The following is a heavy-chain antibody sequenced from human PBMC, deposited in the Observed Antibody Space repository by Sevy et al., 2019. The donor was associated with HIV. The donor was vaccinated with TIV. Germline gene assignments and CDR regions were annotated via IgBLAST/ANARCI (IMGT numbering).Heavy chain of an antibody. J-gene: IGHJ4*01. CDR2: IKQDMSEK. CDR3: ARAQQVTMLVVIGGLYFDF. CDR1: GFTFSSYW. V-gene: IGHV3-7*01. Sequence: GGSLRLSCAASGFTFSSYWMTWVRQAPGKGLEWVANIKQDMSEKYYADSVKGRFTISRDNARNSLYLQMESLRADDTAVYYCARAQQVTMLVVIGGLYFDFWGHGTLVTVSS. D-gene: IGHD3-22*01.